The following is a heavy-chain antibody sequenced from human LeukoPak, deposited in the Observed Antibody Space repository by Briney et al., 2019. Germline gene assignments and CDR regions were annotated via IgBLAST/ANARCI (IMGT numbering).Heavy chain of an antibody. CDR3: ASWDPSYGDYNIDY. Sequence: PGGSLRLSCAASGFTFSDYYMSWIRQAPGKGLEWVSYISSSGSTIYYADSVKGRFTIPRDNAKNSLYLQMNSLRAEDTAVYYCASWDPSYGDYNIDYWGEGTLVTVSS. D-gene: IGHD4-17*01. J-gene: IGHJ4*02. CDR2: ISSSGSTI. CDR1: GFTFSDYY. V-gene: IGHV3-11*04.